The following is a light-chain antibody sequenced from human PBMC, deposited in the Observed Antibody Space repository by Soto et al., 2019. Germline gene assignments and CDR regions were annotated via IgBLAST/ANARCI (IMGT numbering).Light chain of an antibody. CDR2: DVS. J-gene: IGLJ1*01. V-gene: IGLV2-14*01. Sequence: QSALTQPASVSGSPGQSITISCIGTSSDIGGYNYVSWFQQHPDKAPKLMINDVSNRPSGVSIRFSGSKSGNTASLTISELQAEDEADYYCISYTSSDTYVFGTGTKLTVL. CDR3: ISYTSSDTYV. CDR1: SSDIGGYNY.